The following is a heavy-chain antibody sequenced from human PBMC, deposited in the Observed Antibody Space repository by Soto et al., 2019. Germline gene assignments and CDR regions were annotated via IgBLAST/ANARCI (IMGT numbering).Heavy chain of an antibody. CDR1: GFTFSNYW. Sequence: EVQLVESGGGLVQPGGSLRLSCAASGFTFSNYWMSWVRQAPGKGLEWVANIKLDGSEKYHVDSVKGRFTISIDNAKNSLYLQMNSLRAEDTAVYYCGRGAYNADGDALYFDLWGRGTLVTVAS. J-gene: IGHJ2*01. CDR2: IKLDGSEK. D-gene: IGHD1-20*01. CDR3: GRGAYNADGDALYFDL. V-gene: IGHV3-7*01.